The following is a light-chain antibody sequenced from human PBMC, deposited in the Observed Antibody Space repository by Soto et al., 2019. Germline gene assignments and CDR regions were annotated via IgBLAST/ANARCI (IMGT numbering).Light chain of an antibody. CDR2: DVS. CDR1: SSDFGDYNY. J-gene: IGLJ1*01. V-gene: IGLV2-14*03. CDR3: SSYASSSSLDV. Sequence: QSVLTQPASVSGSPGQSITISCTGTSSDFGDYNYVSWFQQHPGQAPKLMIYDVSSRPSGIPNRFSGSKSGNTASLTISGLQAEDEADYYCSSYASSSSLDVFGSGTKVTVL.